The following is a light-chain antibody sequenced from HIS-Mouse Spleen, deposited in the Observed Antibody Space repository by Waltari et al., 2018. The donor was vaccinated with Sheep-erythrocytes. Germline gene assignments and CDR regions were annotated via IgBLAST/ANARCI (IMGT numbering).Light chain of an antibody. J-gene: IGLJ3*02. Sequence: QSALTQPASVSGSPGQSITISCTGTSSDVGSYNLVSWYQQPPGKAPKLMIYEGSKRPSRVSNRFSGSKSGNTASLTISGLQAEDEADYYCCSYAGSSTPWVFGGGTKLTVL. CDR3: CSYAGSSTPWV. CDR1: SSDVGSYNL. V-gene: IGLV2-23*01. CDR2: EGS.